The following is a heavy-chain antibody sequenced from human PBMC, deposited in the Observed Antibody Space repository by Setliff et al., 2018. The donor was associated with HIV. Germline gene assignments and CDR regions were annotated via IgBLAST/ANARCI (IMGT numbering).Heavy chain of an antibody. Sequence: PSETLSLTCSVSGGSVSSVNYYWSWIRQPPGKGLEWIAYINTATVTTTVYYADSVKGRFTVSRDNAKNSLFLDMNSLRDDDSAVYYCARVGRIYYFEHWGQGTVVTVSS. CDR3: ARVGRIYYFEH. V-gene: IGHV3-48*02. CDR2: INTATVTTT. J-gene: IGHJ4*02. CDR1: GGSVSSVNYY. D-gene: IGHD1-26*01.